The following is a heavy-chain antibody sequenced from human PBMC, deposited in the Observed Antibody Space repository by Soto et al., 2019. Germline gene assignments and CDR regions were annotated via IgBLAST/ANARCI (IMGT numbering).Heavy chain of an antibody. J-gene: IGHJ5*02. CDR3: VRVTSMVRGVIDNWFDP. Sequence: QVPLVQSGAEVKKPGSSVTVSCKASGGTFSSYAIHWVRQAPGQGLEWMGGIIPMYGPAKYAQRFQVRVTITADESTTTVYMELTSLTSQDTAVYYCVRVTSMVRGVIDNWFDPWGHGTLVTGSS. CDR1: GGTFSSYA. CDR2: IIPMYGPA. V-gene: IGHV1-69*01. D-gene: IGHD3-10*01.